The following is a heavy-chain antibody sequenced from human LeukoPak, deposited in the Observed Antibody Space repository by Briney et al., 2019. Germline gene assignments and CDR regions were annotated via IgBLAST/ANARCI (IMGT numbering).Heavy chain of an antibody. CDR1: GYTFTAYY. D-gene: IGHD2-2*01. V-gene: IGHV1-2*02. J-gene: IGHJ4*02. CDR3: AREDIVVVPAAGLDY. CDR2: INPNSGGT. Sequence: ASVKVSCKASGYTFTAYYVHWVRQAPGQGLEWMGWINPNSGGTNYAQKFQGRVTMTRDTSISTAYMELSRLRSDDTAVYYCAREDIVVVPAAGLDYWGQGTLVTVSS.